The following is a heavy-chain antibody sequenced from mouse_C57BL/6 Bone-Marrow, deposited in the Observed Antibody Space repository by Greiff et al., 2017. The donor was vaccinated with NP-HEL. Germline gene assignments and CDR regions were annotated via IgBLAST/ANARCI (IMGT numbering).Heavy chain of an antibody. CDR1: GIDFSRYW. CDR2: INPDSSTI. V-gene: IGHV4-1*01. CDR3: ARPVPSYYAMDY. J-gene: IGHJ4*01. Sequence: EVKLMESGGGLVQPGGSLKLSCAASGIDFSRYWMSWVRRAPGKGLEWIGEINPDSSTINYAPSLKDKFIISRDNAKNTLYLQMSKVRSEDTALYYCARPVPSYYAMDYWGQGTSVTVSS.